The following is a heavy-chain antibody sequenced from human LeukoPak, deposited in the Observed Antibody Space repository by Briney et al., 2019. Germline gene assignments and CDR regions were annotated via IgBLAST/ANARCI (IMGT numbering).Heavy chain of an antibody. CDR2: INHSGST. V-gene: IGHV4-34*01. Sequence: SETLSLTCAVYGGSFSGYYWSWIRQPPGKGLEWIGEINHSGSTNYNPSLKSRVTISVDTSKNQFSLKLSSVTAADTAVYYCARAGGSYRRHDYWGQGALVTVSS. CDR1: GGSFSGYY. J-gene: IGHJ4*02. D-gene: IGHD1-26*01. CDR3: ARAGGSYRRHDY.